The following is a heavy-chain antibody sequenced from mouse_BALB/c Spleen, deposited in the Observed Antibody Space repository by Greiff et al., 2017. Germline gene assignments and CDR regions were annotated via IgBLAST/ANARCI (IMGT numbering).Heavy chain of an antibody. D-gene: IGHD2-3*01. J-gene: IGHJ4*01. CDR3: ARRDGGGAMDD. Sequence: VQLQQSGAELAKPGASVKMSCKASGYTFTSYWMHWVKQRPGQGLEWIGYINPSTGYTEYNQKFKDKATLTADKSSSTAYMQLSSLTSEDSAVYYCARRDGGGAMDDWGQGTSVTVSS. CDR2: INPSTGYT. CDR1: GYTFTSYW. V-gene: IGHV1-7*01.